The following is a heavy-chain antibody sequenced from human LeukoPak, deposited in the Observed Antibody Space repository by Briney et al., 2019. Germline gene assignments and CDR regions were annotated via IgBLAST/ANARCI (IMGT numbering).Heavy chain of an antibody. V-gene: IGHV1-24*01. CDR2: FDPEDGET. J-gene: IGHJ4*02. Sequence: GASVKVSCKVSGYTLTELSMHWVRQAPGKGLEWMGGFDPEDGETIYAQKFQGRVTMTEDISTDTGYMELSSLRSEDTAVYYCATPKRYYDSSGYYLFDSWGQGTLVTVSS. D-gene: IGHD3-22*01. CDR3: ATPKRYYDSSGYYLFDS. CDR1: GYTLTELS.